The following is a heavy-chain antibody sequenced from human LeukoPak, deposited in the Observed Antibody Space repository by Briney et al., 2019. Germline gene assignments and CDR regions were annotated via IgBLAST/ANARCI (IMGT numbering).Heavy chain of an antibody. CDR2: ISSSGSTI. CDR3: AREGRGDVSQWLVFDY. D-gene: IGHD6-19*01. Sequence: GGSLRLYCAASGFTYSSYEMNWVRQAPGKGLEWVSYISSSGSTIYYADSVKGRFTISRDNAKNSLYLQMNSRRAEDTAVYYCAREGRGDVSQWLVFDYWGQGTLVTVSS. V-gene: IGHV3-48*03. CDR1: GFTYSSYE. J-gene: IGHJ4*02.